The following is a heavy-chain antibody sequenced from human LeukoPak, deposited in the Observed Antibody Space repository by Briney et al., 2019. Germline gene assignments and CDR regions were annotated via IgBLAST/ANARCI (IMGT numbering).Heavy chain of an antibody. Sequence: PSETLSLTCTVSGGSISSYYWSWIRQPAGKGLEWIGRIYTSGRTNYNPSLKSRVTMSVDTSKNQFSLKLSSVTAADTAVYYCARDRIVVVPAAYNWFDPWGQGTLVTVSS. V-gene: IGHV4-4*07. CDR3: ARDRIVVVPAAYNWFDP. CDR2: IYTSGRT. J-gene: IGHJ5*02. CDR1: GGSISSYY. D-gene: IGHD2-2*01.